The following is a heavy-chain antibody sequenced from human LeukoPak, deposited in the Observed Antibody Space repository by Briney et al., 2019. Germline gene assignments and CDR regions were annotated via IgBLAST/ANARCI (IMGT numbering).Heavy chain of an antibody. D-gene: IGHD2-2*01. J-gene: IGHJ4*02. CDR2: ISEDGSEK. V-gene: IGHV3-7*02. CDR1: GXTFSSYW. CDR3: ARGLVPAAVEFDY. Sequence: GGSLRLSCAASGXTFSSYWVSWVRQAPGEGLEWVAKISEDGSEKYYVDSVEGRFTISRDNAKNSLYLQMNSLRAEDTATYYCARGLVPAAVEFDYWGQGTLVTVSS.